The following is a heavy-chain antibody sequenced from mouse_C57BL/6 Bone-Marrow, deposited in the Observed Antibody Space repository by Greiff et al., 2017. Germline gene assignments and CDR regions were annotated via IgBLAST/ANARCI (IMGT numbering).Heavy chain of an antibody. CDR1: GYSFTDYN. CDR2: LNPNYGTT. Sequence: EVQLLQSGPELVKPGASVKISCKASGYSFTDYNMNWVKQSTGQSLEWIGVLNPNYGTTSYTPKFKGKATLTVDPSSTTAFLQLNRLTSEDSAVYYCANGGDYWGQGTMVTVSA. D-gene: IGHD1-1*01. J-gene: IGHJ3*01. V-gene: IGHV1-39*01. CDR3: ANGGDY.